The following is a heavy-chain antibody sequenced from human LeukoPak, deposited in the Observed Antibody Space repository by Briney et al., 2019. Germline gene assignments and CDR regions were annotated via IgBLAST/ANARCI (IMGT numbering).Heavy chain of an antibody. J-gene: IGHJ6*03. CDR1: GGTFSSYA. D-gene: IGHD2-15*01. Sequence: ASVKVSCKASGGTFSSYAISWVRQAPGQGLEWMGWISAYNGNTNYAQKLQGRVTMTTDTSTSTAYMELRGLRSDDTAVYYCAREYCSGGSCAPWYYYYYMDVWGKGTTVTVSS. CDR2: ISAYNGNT. CDR3: AREYCSGGSCAPWYYYYYMDV. V-gene: IGHV1-18*01.